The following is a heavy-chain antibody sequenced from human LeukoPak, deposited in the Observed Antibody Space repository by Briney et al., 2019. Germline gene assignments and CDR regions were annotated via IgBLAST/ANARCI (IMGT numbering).Heavy chain of an antibody. CDR2: INDDGSST. CDR3: AKEDIVVVPAAMGIAAAGPFDY. D-gene: IGHD2-2*01. J-gene: IGHJ4*02. Sequence: GGSLRLSCAASGFTFKNYWMHWVRQAPGKGPVWVSRINDDGSSTSYADSVKGRFTISRDDAKNTLYLQMNSLRAEDTAVYYCAKEDIVVVPAAMGIAAAGPFDYWGQGTLVTVSS. V-gene: IGHV3-74*01. CDR1: GFTFKNYW.